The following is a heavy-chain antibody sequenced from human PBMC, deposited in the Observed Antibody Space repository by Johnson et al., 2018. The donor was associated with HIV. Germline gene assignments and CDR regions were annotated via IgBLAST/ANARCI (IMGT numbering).Heavy chain of an antibody. CDR1: GFTFNSYG. V-gene: IGHV3-33*06. J-gene: IGHJ3*02. CDR3: AKGKDSSRSYGLDI. Sequence: QVQLVESGGGVVQPGRSLRLSCAASGFTFNSYGMHWVRQAPGKGLEWVAVIWYDGSNKYYADSVKGRFTISRDNSKNTLYLQMISLRAEDTAVYYCAKGKDSSRSYGLDIWGQGTMVTVSS. D-gene: IGHD6-13*01. CDR2: IWYDGSNK.